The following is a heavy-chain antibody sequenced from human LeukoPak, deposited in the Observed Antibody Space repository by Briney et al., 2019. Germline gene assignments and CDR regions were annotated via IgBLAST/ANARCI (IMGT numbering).Heavy chain of an antibody. CDR3: ARVKNYYDSSGYPY. CDR1: GFTFSNYW. D-gene: IGHD3-22*01. CDR2: IKFDGSDK. V-gene: IGHV3-7*01. J-gene: IGHJ4*02. Sequence: GGSLRLSCAASGFTFSNYWMSWVRQAPGKGLEWVANIKFDGSDKFYVDSVKGRFTISRDNAKNLLYLQMNSLRAEDTAVYFCARVKNYYDSSGYPYWGQGTLVTVSS.